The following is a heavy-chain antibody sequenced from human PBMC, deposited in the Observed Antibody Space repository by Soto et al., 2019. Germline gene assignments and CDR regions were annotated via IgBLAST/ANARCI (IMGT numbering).Heavy chain of an antibody. V-gene: IGHV3-23*01. CDR1: GFTFSSYA. J-gene: IGHJ6*02. CDR3: ASCRFGYYSGLDV. Sequence: GSLRLPCSASGFTFSSYAMGGVRQAPGKGLEWVSVISACGDSTFHSDSVKDRFTVSRDNFKNTLYLQVNSLRADDTAVYYCASCRFGYYSGLDVWGQGTTVTVSS. D-gene: IGHD3-10*01. CDR2: ISACGDST.